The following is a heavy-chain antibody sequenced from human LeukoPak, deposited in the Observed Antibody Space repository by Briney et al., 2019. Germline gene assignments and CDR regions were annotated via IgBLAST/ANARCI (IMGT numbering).Heavy chain of an antibody. CDR1: EFTFSSSW. CDR2: INEDGSTK. V-gene: IGHV3-7*03. Sequence: GRSLRLSCTASEFTFSSSWMTWVRQALGKGLAWLANINEDGSTKNYVDSVKGRFSISRDNAKKSLYLQMNSLRAEDTAVYYCARDRAYSTFDYWGQGTLVTVSS. D-gene: IGHD2/OR15-2a*01. J-gene: IGHJ4*02. CDR3: ARDRAYSTFDY.